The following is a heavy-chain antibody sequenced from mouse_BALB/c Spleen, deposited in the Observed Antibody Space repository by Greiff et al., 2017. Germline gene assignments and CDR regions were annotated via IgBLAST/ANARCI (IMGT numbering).Heavy chain of an antibody. CDR1: GFTFSSYA. Sequence: EVKLMESGGGLVKPGGSLKLSCAASGFTFSSYAMSWVRQSPEKRLEWVAEISSGGSYTYYPDTVTGRFTISRDNAKNTLYLEMSSLRSEDTAMYYCARDRGGSSWFAYWGQGTLVTVSA. J-gene: IGHJ3*01. D-gene: IGHD3-3*01. CDR2: ISSGGSYT. CDR3: ARDRGGSSWFAY. V-gene: IGHV5-9-4*01.